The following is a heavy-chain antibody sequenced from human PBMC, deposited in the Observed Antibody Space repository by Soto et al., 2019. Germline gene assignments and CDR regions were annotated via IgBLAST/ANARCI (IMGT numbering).Heavy chain of an antibody. V-gene: IGHV1-8*01. CDR3: ASDQSVDRSPSCATHV. CDR2: MSPYSGNT. J-gene: IGHJ6*02. D-gene: IGHD5-12*01. Sequence: ASVKVSCKASGYTFTSYDINWVRQASGQGLEWMGWMSPYSGNTNYGQNFQGRATMTTDTSTSTVYMELSSLRSDDTAVYYCASDQSVDRSPSCATHVCCQGTTVTGS. CDR1: GYTFTSYD.